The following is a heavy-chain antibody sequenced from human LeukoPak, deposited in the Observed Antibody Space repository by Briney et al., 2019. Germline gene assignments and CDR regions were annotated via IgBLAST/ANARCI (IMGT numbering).Heavy chain of an antibody. Sequence: ASVEVSCKASGYTFTSYDVNWVRQATGQGLEWMGWMNPISGDTGYALKFQGRVTMSRNTSISTAYMELGSLRSGDTAVYYCARVPRRGERFDPWGQGTLVTVSS. D-gene: IGHD3-10*01. CDR1: GYTFTSYD. CDR3: ARVPRRGERFDP. V-gene: IGHV1-8*01. CDR2: MNPISGDT. J-gene: IGHJ5*02.